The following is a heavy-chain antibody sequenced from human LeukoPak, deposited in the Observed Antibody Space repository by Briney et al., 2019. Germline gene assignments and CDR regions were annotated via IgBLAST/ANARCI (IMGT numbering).Heavy chain of an antibody. Sequence: SETLSLTCAVSGGPISSTNWWSWVRQPPGKGLEWIGEIYHSGSTNYNPSLRSRITISVDKSRDQFSLRLSSVTAADTAVYYCARKIGSSGAFDIWGQGTMVTVSS. D-gene: IGHD1-26*01. CDR1: GGPISSTNW. CDR2: IYHSGST. J-gene: IGHJ3*02. V-gene: IGHV4-4*02. CDR3: ARKIGSSGAFDI.